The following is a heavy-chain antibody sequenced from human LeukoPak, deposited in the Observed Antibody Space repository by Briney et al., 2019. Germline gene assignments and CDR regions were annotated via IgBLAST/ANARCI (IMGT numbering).Heavy chain of an antibody. Sequence: SVKVSCKASGGTFSSYTINWVRQAPGQGLEWMGRIIPILGIANYAQKFQGRVTITADKSTSTAYMELSSLRSEDTAVYYCAREVGATTGYYYGMDVWGQGTTVTVSS. V-gene: IGHV1-69*04. CDR1: GGTFSSYT. D-gene: IGHD1-26*01. CDR3: AREVGATTGYYYGMDV. CDR2: IIPILGIA. J-gene: IGHJ6*02.